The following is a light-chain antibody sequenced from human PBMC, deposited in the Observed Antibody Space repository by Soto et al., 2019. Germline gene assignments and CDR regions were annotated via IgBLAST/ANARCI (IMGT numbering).Light chain of an antibody. CDR3: IQDTHLPPT. J-gene: IGKJ1*01. V-gene: IGKV2-30*01. CDR2: KVS. CDR1: QSLVYSDGNTY. Sequence: DVVMTQSPLSLPVTLGQPASNSCRSSQSLVYSDGNTYLNWFQQRPGQAPRRLIYKVSNRDSGVSDRFDASGSDTYFTLKISRVDVEDVGVYYFIQDTHLPPTFGQLTKVETK.